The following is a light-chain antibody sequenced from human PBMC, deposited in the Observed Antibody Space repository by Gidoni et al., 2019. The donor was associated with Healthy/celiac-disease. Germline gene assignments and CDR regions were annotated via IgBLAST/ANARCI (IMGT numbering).Light chain of an antibody. J-gene: IGKJ2*01. CDR2: DAS. Sequence: EIVLTQSPATLSLSPGERATLSCRASQSVSSYLAWYQQKPGQAPRLLIYDASNRATGIPARFSGSGSGTDFTPTISSLEPEDFAVYYCQQRSNWPLYTFXQXTKLEIK. V-gene: IGKV3-11*01. CDR3: QQRSNWPLYT. CDR1: QSVSSY.